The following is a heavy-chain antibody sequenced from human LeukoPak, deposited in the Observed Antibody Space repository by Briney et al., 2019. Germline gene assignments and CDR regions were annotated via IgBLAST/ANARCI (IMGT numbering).Heavy chain of an antibody. CDR3: ARDLLPLSPMDY. J-gene: IGHJ4*02. CDR1: GYTFTSYG. CDR2: ISTYNGNT. D-gene: IGHD3-10*01. Sequence: ASVKVSCKASGYTFTSYGITWVRQAPGQGLEWMGWISTYNGNTNYAQNLQGRVTMTTDTSTSTAYMELRSLRSDDTAVYYCARDLLPLSPMDYWGQGTLVTVSS. V-gene: IGHV1-18*01.